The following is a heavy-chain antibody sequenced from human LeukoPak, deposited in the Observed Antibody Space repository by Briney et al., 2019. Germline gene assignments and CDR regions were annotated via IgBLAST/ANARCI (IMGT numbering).Heavy chain of an antibody. J-gene: IGHJ3*02. Sequence: PSETLSLTCTVSGVSISSSSYYWGWIRQPPGKGLEWIGSIYYSGSTYNTPSLKSRVTISIATSKSHFSLKLSAVTAADTAEYYCAREPIVGATVKPIWGQGTMVTVSS. D-gene: IGHD1-26*01. V-gene: IGHV4-39*07. CDR3: AREPIVGATVKPI. CDR1: GVSISSSSYY. CDR2: IYYSGST.